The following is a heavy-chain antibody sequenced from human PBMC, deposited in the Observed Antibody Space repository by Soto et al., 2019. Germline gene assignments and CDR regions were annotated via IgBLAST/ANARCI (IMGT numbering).Heavy chain of an antibody. Sequence: KPSETLSLTCTFSGGSISSGGYYWSWIRQHPGKGLEWIGYIYYSGSTYYNPSLKSRVTISVDTSKNQFSLKLSSVTAADTAVYYCARGGRRSPGMDVWGQGTTVTVSS. CDR3: ARGGRRSPGMDV. CDR2: IYYSGST. CDR1: GGSISSGGYY. J-gene: IGHJ6*02. V-gene: IGHV4-31*03.